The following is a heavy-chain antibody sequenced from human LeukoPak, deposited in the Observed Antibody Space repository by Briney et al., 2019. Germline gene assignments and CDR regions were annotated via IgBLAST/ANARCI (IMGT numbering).Heavy chain of an antibody. Sequence: SGPALVKPTQTLTLTCTFSTFSLSPSGLCGSWIRQPPGKTLEWLARIAWDDNKYYSTSLKTRLTSSKDISKNQVVLTITNMDPVDTAAYSCARAYDSSGYSDGWGAFDIWGQGTMVTVSS. D-gene: IGHD3-22*01. CDR3: ARAYDSSGYSDGWGAFDI. CDR2: IAWDDNK. CDR1: TFSLSPSGLC. J-gene: IGHJ3*02. V-gene: IGHV2-70*11.